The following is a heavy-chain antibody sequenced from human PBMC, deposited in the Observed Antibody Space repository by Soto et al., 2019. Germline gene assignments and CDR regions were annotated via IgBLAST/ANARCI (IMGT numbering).Heavy chain of an antibody. D-gene: IGHD3-10*01. V-gene: IGHV1-3*01. J-gene: IGHJ5*02. CDR1: GYTFTSYA. Sequence: ASVKVSCKASGYTFTSYAMHWVRQAPGQRLEWMGWINAGNGNTKYSQKFQGRVTITRDTSASTAYMEPSSLRSEDTAVYYCASLWFGEPWGQGTLVTVSS. CDR2: INAGNGNT. CDR3: ASLWFGEP.